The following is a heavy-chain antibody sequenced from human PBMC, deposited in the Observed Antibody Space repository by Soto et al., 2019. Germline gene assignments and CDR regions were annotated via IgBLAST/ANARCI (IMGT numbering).Heavy chain of an antibody. D-gene: IGHD4-17*01. J-gene: IGHJ4*02. V-gene: IGHV5-51*01. CDR2: IYPGDSDI. CDR1: GFSFSSFW. Sequence: GESLKISCKGSGFSFSSFWIAWVRQVPGKGLEWMGIIYPGDSDIRYSPSFQGQVTISADKSTSTAYLQWRSLKASDTAVYFCARSSSLTTVANWGQGTQVTVSS. CDR3: ARSSSLTTVAN.